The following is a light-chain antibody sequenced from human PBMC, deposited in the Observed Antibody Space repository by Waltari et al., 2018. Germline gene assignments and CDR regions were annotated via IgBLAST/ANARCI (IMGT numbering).Light chain of an antibody. Sequence: DIQMTQSPSSLSASVGDRVTITCRAIKDIGNYLAWFQHKPGKAPKSLIYEASTLQRGVPSKVSGVGSGTNFSLTISSLQPEDFATYYCQQYNSYPFTFGPGTTVDI. CDR3: QQYNSYPFT. V-gene: IGKV1-16*02. CDR2: EAS. CDR1: KDIGNY. J-gene: IGKJ3*01.